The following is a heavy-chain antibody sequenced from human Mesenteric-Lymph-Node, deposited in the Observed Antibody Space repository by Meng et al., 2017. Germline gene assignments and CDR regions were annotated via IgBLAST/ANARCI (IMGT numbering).Heavy chain of an antibody. V-gene: IGHV1-8*02. D-gene: IGHD3-16*01. CDR1: GGTFSSYA. CDR2: MNPNSGNT. Sequence: ASVKVSCKASGGTFSSYAISWVRQATGQGLEWMGWMNPNSGNTGYAQKFQGRVTMTRNTSISTAYMELSSLRSEDTAVYYCARGPFGGVRFDLWGQGTLVTVSS. CDR3: ARGPFGGVRFDL. J-gene: IGHJ5*02.